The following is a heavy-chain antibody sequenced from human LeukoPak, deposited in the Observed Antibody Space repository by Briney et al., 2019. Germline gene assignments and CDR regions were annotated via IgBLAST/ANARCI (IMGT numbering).Heavy chain of an antibody. Sequence: GGSLRLSCAASGFTVSSNYMSWVRQAPGKGLEWVSLIYSGGSTYYADSVKGRFIISRDSSKNTLYLQMNSLRAEDTAVYYCARDLVGATTWGQGTLVTVSS. D-gene: IGHD1-26*01. CDR1: GFTVSSNY. V-gene: IGHV3-66*01. CDR2: IYSGGST. CDR3: ARDLVGATT. J-gene: IGHJ5*02.